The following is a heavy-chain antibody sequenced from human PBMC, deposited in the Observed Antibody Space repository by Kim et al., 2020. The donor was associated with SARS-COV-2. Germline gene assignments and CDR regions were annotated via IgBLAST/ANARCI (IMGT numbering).Heavy chain of an antibody. CDR1: GFTFSDFA. D-gene: IGHD6-13*01. Sequence: GGSLRLSCAASGFTFSDFAFHWVRQAPGKGLEWVAVISDDANNKYDAESVKGRFTISRDNSKNTLYLQMNSLIAEDTAVYYCASGGYSSSWSIGEAFDFWGEGTMVTVSS. J-gene: IGHJ3*01. CDR3: ASGGYSSSWSIGEAFDF. V-gene: IGHV3-30*04. CDR2: ISDDANNK.